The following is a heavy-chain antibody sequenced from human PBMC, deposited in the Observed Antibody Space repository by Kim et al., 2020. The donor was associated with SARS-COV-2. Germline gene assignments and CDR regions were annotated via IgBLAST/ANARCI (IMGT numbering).Heavy chain of an antibody. Sequence: SVKGRFTITRHDSEDTAYMQMNSLKTEDTAVYYCTRSPGPTLAFWDAFDVWGQGTMVTVSS. D-gene: IGHD1-1*01. V-gene: IGHV3-73*01. J-gene: IGHJ3*01. CDR3: TRSPGPTLAFWDAFDV.